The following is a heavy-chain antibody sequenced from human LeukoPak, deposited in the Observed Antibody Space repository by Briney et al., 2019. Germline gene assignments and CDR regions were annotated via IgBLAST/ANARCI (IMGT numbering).Heavy chain of an antibody. Sequence: SETLSLTCTVSGGSISSDYWQWIRQPPGKGLEWVGYIYNSGNNHYNSSLKSRVTISIDTSKNQFSLKLASVTAADTAVYYCATRGYWGQGTLVAISS. CDR2: IYNSGNN. CDR1: GGSISSDY. CDR3: ATRGY. V-gene: IGHV4-59*08. D-gene: IGHD3-10*01. J-gene: IGHJ4*02.